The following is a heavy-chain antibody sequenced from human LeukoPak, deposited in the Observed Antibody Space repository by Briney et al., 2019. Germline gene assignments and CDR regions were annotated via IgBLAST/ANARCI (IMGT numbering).Heavy chain of an antibody. D-gene: IGHD2-2*02. V-gene: IGHV1-2*02. J-gene: IGHJ5*02. CDR3: ARDTGYCSSTSCYTNNWFDP. Sequence: ASVQVSYKASGYTFTGYYMHWVRQAPGQGLEWMGWINPNSGGTNYAQKFQGRVTTTRDTSISTAYMELSRLRSDDTAVYYCARDTGYCSSTSCYTNNWFDPWGQGTLVTVSS. CDR2: INPNSGGT. CDR1: GYTFTGYY.